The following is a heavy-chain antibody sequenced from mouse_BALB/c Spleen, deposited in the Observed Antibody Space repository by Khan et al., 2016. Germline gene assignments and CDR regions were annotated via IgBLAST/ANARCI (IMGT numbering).Heavy chain of an antibody. CDR3: ARRGGSYGNYGFVY. D-gene: IGHD2-1*01. Sequence: QVQLKESGPGLVQPSQSLSITCTVSGFSLTTFGVHWVRQSPGKGLEWLGVIWNGGNTDYNAAFISRLSINKDNSKSQVFLKMNSLQADDTAIYYCARRGGSYGNYGFVYWGQGTLVTVSA. CDR1: GFSLTTFG. CDR2: IWNGGNT. V-gene: IGHV2-4-1*01. J-gene: IGHJ3*01.